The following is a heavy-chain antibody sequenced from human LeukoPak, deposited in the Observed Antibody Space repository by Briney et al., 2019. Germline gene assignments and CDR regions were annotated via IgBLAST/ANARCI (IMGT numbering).Heavy chain of an antibody. CDR2: ISGYNGNT. Sequence: ASVKVSCKASGYTFTSYGISWVRQAPGQGLKWMGWISGYNGNTNYAQKHQGRVTMTTDTSTSTVYMELRSLTSDDTAVYYCARPRIAGSYDYWGQGTLVTVSS. J-gene: IGHJ4*02. D-gene: IGHD6-6*01. CDR3: ARPRIAGSYDY. V-gene: IGHV1-18*01. CDR1: GYTFTSYG.